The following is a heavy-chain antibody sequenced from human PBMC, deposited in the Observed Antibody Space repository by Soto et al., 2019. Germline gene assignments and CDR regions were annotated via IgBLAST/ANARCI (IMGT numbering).Heavy chain of an antibody. V-gene: IGHV4-59*01. J-gene: IGHJ4*02. Sequence: SETLSLTCTVSGGSISSYYWSWIRQPPGKGLEWIGYIYYSGSTNYNPSLKSRVTISVDTSKNQFSLKLSSVTAADTAVYYCARVNYYDFYFDHWGQGTLVTVSS. CDR1: GGSISSYY. D-gene: IGHD3-22*01. CDR2: IYYSGST. CDR3: ARVNYYDFYFDH.